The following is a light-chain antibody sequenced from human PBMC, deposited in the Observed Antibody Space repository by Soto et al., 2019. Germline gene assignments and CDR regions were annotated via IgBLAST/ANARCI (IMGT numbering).Light chain of an antibody. CDR2: DAF. CDR1: HDISNC. J-gene: IGKJ3*01. CDR3: QQYENLPLT. Sequence: DIQMTQSPSSLSASVGDRVTITCQASHDISNCLNWYQQKPGKAPKLLIYDAFNSETGVPSRFSGSGSETDFTFTISSLQPEDIATYYCQQYENLPLTFGPGTKVDIK. V-gene: IGKV1-33*01.